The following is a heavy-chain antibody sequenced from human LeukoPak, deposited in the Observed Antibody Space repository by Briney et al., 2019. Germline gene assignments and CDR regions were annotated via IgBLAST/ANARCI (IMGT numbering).Heavy chain of an antibody. V-gene: IGHV3-33*01. CDR2: IWHDGSNK. J-gene: IGHJ4*02. D-gene: IGHD6-13*01. CDR3: ARDFWARPAAAGTFDY. CDR1: GFTFSSYS. Sequence: GGSLRLSCAASGFTFSSYSMHWVRQAPGKGLEWVAVIWHDGSNKYYADSVKGRFTISRDNSKNTLYLQMNSLRAEDTAVYYCARDFWARPAAAGTFDYWGQGTLVTVSS.